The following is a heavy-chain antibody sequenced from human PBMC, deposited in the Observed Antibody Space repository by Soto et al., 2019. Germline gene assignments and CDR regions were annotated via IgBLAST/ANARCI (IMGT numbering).Heavy chain of an antibody. D-gene: IGHD3-10*01. V-gene: IGHV3-30*04. CDR1: GFSFSHYA. J-gene: IGHJ5*02. CDR2: ISYDGENQ. CDR3: VSPHSESSNAFDL. Sequence: GGSLRLSCAASGFSFSHYAMHWVRQPPGKGLEWVALISYDGENQYFTDSVRGRFTIPRDNSKTAVYLEMNDLRLDDTATYYCVSPHSESSNAFDLWGQGTLVTVSS.